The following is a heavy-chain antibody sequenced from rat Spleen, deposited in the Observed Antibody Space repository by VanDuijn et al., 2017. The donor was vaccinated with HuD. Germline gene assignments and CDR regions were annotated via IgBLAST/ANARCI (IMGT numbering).Heavy chain of an antibody. D-gene: IGHD1-11*01. V-gene: IGHV5-29*01. CDR3: ARYYGGYSLDY. CDR1: GFTFSDYY. J-gene: IGHJ2*01. Sequence: EVQLVESDGGLVQPGRSLKLSCAASGFTFSDYYMAWVRQAPTKGLEWVATISYDGSSTYYRDSVKGRFTISRDNAKSTLYLQMDSLRSEDTATYYCARYYGGYSLDYWGQGVMVTVSS. CDR2: ISYDGSST.